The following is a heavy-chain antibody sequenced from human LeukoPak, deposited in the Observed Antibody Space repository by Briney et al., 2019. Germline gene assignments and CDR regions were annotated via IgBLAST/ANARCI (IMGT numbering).Heavy chain of an antibody. J-gene: IGHJ3*02. D-gene: IGHD3-22*01. Sequence: SETLSLTCAVYGGSFSGYYWSWIRQPPGKGLEWIGEINHSESTNYNPSLKSRVTISVDTSKNQFSLKLSSVTAADTAVYYCDSATYYYDSSGYKHDAFDIWGQGTMVTVSS. V-gene: IGHV4-34*01. CDR1: GGSFSGYY. CDR2: INHSEST. CDR3: DSATYYYDSSGYKHDAFDI.